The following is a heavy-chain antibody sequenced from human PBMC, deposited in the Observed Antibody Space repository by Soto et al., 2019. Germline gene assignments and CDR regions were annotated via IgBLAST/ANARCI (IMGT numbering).Heavy chain of an antibody. CDR1: GFTFSSAW. CDR3: IAEPEWKGHWRDY. CDR2: IKSERDGGTI. J-gene: IGHJ4*02. V-gene: IGHV3-15*01. Sequence: PGGSLRLSCAASGFTFSSAWMIWVRQAPGKGLEWVGRIKSERDGGTIDYTAPVQGRFTISRDDSKNTLYLQRNSLKIEDTAVYYCIAEPEWKGHWRDYWGQGTLVTVSS. D-gene: IGHD3-3*01.